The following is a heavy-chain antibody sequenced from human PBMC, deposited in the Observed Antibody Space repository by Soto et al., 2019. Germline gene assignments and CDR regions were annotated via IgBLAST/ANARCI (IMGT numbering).Heavy chain of an antibody. V-gene: IGHV4-31*03. J-gene: IGHJ4*02. CDR2: IYDSGST. D-gene: IGHD6-25*01. CDR1: GGSTSSGGYY. CDR3: ARQRSPATSCDY. Sequence: QVQLQESGPGLVKPSQTLSLTCTVSGGSTSSGGYYWSWIRQHPGKGLGWIGDIYDSGSTYYNPSPKSRVTISEDPSKNQFSQKLCSVTAADTGVYYSARQRSPATSCDYWGQGTLVTVSS.